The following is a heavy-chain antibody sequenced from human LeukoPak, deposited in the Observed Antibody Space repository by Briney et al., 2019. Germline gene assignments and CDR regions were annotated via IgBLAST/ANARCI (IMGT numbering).Heavy chain of an antibody. CDR3: ARERKGDFWSGYYKNHYYYYMDV. CDR2: ISHSGST. CDR1: GGSFSGYY. D-gene: IGHD3-3*01. J-gene: IGHJ6*03. Sequence: SETLSLTCAVYGGSFSGYYWSWIRQPPGKGLEWIGEISHSGSTNYNPSLKSRVTISVDTSKNQFSLKLSSVTAADTAVYYCARERKGDFWSGYYKNHYYYYMDVWGKGTTVTVSS. V-gene: IGHV4-34*01.